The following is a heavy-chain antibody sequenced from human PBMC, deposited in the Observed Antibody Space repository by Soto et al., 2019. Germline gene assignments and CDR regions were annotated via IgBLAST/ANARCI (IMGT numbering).Heavy chain of an antibody. CDR3: TRALSGSYDS. Sequence: SQTLSLTCVISGDSVSSKSAAWNWIRQSPSRGLEWLGRTYYRSKWSTDYAVSMKSRIAINPDTSKNQFSLQLNSVTPEDTAVNYCTRALSGSYDSWGQGTLVTVSS. CDR2: TYYRSKWST. D-gene: IGHD1-26*01. J-gene: IGHJ5*01. CDR1: GDSVSSKSAA. V-gene: IGHV6-1*01.